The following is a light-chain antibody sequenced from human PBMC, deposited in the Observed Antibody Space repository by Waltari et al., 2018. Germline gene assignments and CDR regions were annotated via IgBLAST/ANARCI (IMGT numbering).Light chain of an antibody. CDR3: QQRHSYPIT. CDR2: WAS. J-gene: IGKJ5*01. CDR1: QSILYSSNNKNY. Sequence: DIVMTQSPDFLAVSLGERATINCKSSQSILYSSNNKNYLAWYQQKPGQPPKLLIYWASTRESGVPDRFSGSGSGTDFTLTISSLQPEDFATYYCQQRHSYPITFGQGTRLDIK. V-gene: IGKV4-1*01.